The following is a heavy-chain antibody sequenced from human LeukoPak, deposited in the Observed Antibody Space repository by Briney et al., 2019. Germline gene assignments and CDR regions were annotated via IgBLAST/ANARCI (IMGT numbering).Heavy chain of an antibody. D-gene: IGHD6-19*01. J-gene: IGHJ3*02. CDR2: INHSGST. Sequence: SETLSLTCAVYGGSFSGYYWSWIRQPPGKGLEWIGEINHSGSTNYNPSLKSRVTISVDTSKNQFSLKLSSVTAADTAVYYCAGPIRAAGSDAFDIWGQGTMVTVSS. CDR3: AGPIRAAGSDAFDI. V-gene: IGHV4-34*01. CDR1: GGSFSGYY.